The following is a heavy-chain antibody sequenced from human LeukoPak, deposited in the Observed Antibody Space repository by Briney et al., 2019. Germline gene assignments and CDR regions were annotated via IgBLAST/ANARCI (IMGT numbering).Heavy chain of an antibody. Sequence: GGSLKLSCAASGFTFSGSAIHWLRQSSGKGREWVGQIDKKDKGYETVTGYAASVKGRFTISSDESINTAYLQMKTLKTEDTALYYCTSDSGTYNWFDPWGQGTLVTASS. CDR1: GFTFSGSA. J-gene: IGHJ5*02. V-gene: IGHV3-73*01. D-gene: IGHD1-26*01. CDR2: IDKKDKGYETVT. CDR3: TSDSGTYNWFDP.